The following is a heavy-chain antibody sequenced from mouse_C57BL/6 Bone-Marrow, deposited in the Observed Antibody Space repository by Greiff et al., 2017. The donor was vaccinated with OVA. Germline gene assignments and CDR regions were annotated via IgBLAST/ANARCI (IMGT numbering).Heavy chain of an antibody. CDR1: GYTFTSYW. CDR3: ARWGIYYGYDSWFAY. D-gene: IGHD2-2*01. V-gene: IGHV1-55*01. Sequence: QVQLQQPGAELVKPGASVKMSCKASGYTFTSYWITWVKQRPGQGLEWIGDIYPGSGSTNYNEKFKSKATLTVDTSSSTAYMQLSSLTSEDSAVYYCARWGIYYGYDSWFAYWGQGTLVTVSA. J-gene: IGHJ3*01. CDR2: IYPGSGST.